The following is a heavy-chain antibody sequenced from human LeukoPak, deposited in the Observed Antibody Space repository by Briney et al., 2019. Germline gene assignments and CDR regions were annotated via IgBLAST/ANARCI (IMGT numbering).Heavy chain of an antibody. Sequence: ASVKVSCKASGYTFTSYDISWVRQAPGQGLEWMGRIIPILGIANYAQKFQGRVTITADKSTSTAYMELSSLRSEDTAVYYCARAEAGHYYDSSGYYGHYWGQGTLVTVSS. CDR3: ARAEAGHYYDSSGYYGHY. CDR2: IIPILGIA. D-gene: IGHD3-22*01. J-gene: IGHJ4*02. V-gene: IGHV1-69*04. CDR1: GYTFTSYD.